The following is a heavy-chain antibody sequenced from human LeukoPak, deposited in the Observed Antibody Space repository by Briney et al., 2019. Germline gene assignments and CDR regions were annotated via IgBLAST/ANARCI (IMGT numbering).Heavy chain of an antibody. V-gene: IGHV3-66*03. CDR1: GFTVSSNS. CDR2: IYSDNT. Sequence: GGSLRLSCTVSGFTVSSNSMSWVRQAPGKGLEWVSFIYSDNTHYSDSVKGRFTISRDNSKNTLYLQMNSLRAEDTAVYYCARGPVCGGDCYSWYYYYYMDVWGKGTTVTVSS. D-gene: IGHD2-21*02. CDR3: ARGPVCGGDCYSWYYYYYMDV. J-gene: IGHJ6*03.